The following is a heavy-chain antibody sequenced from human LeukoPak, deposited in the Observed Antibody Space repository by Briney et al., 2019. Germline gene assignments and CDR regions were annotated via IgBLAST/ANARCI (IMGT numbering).Heavy chain of an antibody. CDR1: GYSISSGYY. V-gene: IGHV4-38-2*02. CDR3: ARIGDFWTGFDY. J-gene: IGHJ4*02. D-gene: IGHD3-3*01. Sequence: SETLFLTCTVSGYSISSGYYWGWIRQPPGKGLEWIGSIYHSGSTYYNPSLKSRVTISVDTSKNQFSLKLSSVTAADTAVYYCARIGDFWTGFDYWGQGTLVTVSS. CDR2: IYHSGST.